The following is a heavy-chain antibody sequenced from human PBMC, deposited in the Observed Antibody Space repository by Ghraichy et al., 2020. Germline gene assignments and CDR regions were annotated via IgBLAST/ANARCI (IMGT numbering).Heavy chain of an antibody. CDR1: GFTFSSYW. D-gene: IGHD3-10*01. CDR2: INSDGSST. V-gene: IGHV3-74*01. CDR3: ARIITMVRAYDY. Sequence: GESLNISCAASGFTFSSYWMHWVRQAPGKGLVWVSRINSDGSSTSYADSVKGRFTISRDNAKNTLYLQMNSLRAEDTAVYYCARIITMVRAYDYWGQGTLVTVSS. J-gene: IGHJ4*02.